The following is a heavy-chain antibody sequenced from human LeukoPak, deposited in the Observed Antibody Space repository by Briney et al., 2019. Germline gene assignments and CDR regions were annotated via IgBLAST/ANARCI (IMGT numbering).Heavy chain of an antibody. J-gene: IGHJ4*02. CDR2: ISSSSSYI. D-gene: IGHD6-19*01. Sequence: GGSLRLSCAASGFTFSSYSMNWVRQAPGKGLEWVSSISSSSSYIYYADSVKGRFTISRDSAKNSLYLQMNSLRAEDTAVYYCARDFYSSGCKGDWGQGTLVTVSS. CDR3: ARDFYSSGCKGD. V-gene: IGHV3-21*01. CDR1: GFTFSSYS.